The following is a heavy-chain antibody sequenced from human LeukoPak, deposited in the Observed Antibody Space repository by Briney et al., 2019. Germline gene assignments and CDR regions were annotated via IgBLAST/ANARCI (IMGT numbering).Heavy chain of an antibody. Sequence: GGSLRLSCAASGFTFSSYDMHWVRQAPGKGLEWVAVISYDGSNKYYADSVKGRFTISRDNSKNTLYLQMNSLRAEDTAVYYCAKDPFPGAAAIPYYYYGMDVWGQGTTVTVSS. V-gene: IGHV3-30*18. J-gene: IGHJ6*02. CDR3: AKDPFPGAAAIPYYYYGMDV. CDR2: ISYDGSNK. D-gene: IGHD2-2*02. CDR1: GFTFSSYD.